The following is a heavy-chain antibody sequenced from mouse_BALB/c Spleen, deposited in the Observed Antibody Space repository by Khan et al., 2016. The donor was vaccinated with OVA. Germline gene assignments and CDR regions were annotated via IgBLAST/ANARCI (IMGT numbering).Heavy chain of an antibody. CDR2: INTYTGEP. Sequence: QIQLVQSGPELKKPGETVKISCKATGYTFTNYGMNWVKQAPGKGLKWMGWINTYTGEPTYADDFKGRFAFSLETSASTAYLQINNLKNEDTANSFCARMQPYWYFDLWGAGTAVTVSS. CDR3: ARMQPYWYFDL. D-gene: IGHD6-1*01. V-gene: IGHV9-3-1*01. J-gene: IGHJ1*01. CDR1: GYTFTNYG.